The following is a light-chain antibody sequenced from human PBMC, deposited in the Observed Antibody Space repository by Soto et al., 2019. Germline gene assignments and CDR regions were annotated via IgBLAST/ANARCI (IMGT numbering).Light chain of an antibody. CDR2: GAS. CDR3: QQYSDWHPT. Sequence: EVVMTQSPATLSVSPGGRATLSCRASESLSSNLAWYQQKPGQAPRLLIYGASTRGTGIPARFSGSGSGTEFTLTISSLQSEDFAVYYCQQYSDWHPTFGRGTKVDIK. V-gene: IGKV3-15*01. CDR1: ESLSSN. J-gene: IGKJ1*01.